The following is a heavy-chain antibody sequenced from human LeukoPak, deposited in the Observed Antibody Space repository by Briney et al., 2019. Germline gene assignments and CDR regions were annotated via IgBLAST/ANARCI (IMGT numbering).Heavy chain of an antibody. V-gene: IGHV3-48*03. D-gene: IGHD2-2*01. CDR3: XTLTXASNFDY. CDR2: ISSSGTTT. J-gene: IGHJ4*02. CDR1: GFSFSVYE. Sequence: GGSLRLSCAASGFSFSVYEIHWVRQAPGKGLEWISDISSSGTTTYYADSVKGRFTISRDNAKNSLYLQMNSLRAEDTAVYYCXTLTXASNFDYWGQGTLVTVSS.